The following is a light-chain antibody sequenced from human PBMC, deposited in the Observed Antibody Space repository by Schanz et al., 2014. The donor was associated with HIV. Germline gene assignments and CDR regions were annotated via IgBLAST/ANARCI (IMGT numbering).Light chain of an antibody. J-gene: IGLJ2*01. CDR2: DVS. V-gene: IGLV2-14*01. Sequence: QSALTQPASVSGSPGQSITISCTGNSRDVDSNNYVSWYQQCPGKAPKLMIYDVSNRPSGVSNRFSGSKSGNTASLTISGLQAEDEADYYCNSHAGSNTFLFGGGTKLTVL. CDR3: NSHAGSNTFL. CDR1: SRDVDSNNY.